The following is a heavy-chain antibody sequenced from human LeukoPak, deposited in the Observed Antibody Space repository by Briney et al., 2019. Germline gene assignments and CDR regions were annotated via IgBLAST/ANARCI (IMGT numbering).Heavy chain of an antibody. CDR3: AREGFDY. Sequence: GGSLRLSCADSGFTFSSYSMNWVRQAPGKGLEWVSSISSGSKYIYNADSVKGRFTISRDNAKNSLYLQMNSLRAEDTAVYYCAREGFDYWGQGTLVTVSS. CDR2: ISSGSKYI. V-gene: IGHV3-21*01. CDR1: GFTFSSYS. J-gene: IGHJ4*02.